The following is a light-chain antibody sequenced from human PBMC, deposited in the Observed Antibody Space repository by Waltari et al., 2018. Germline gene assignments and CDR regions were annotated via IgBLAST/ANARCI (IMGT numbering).Light chain of an antibody. CDR3: MQARQTPWT. Sequence: DIVMTQSPLPLSVTPGEPASISCRSSPSLLHSSGNTFLDWYLQKPGQSPQLLIYLISKRASGVPDRFSGSGSGTEFTLKSSRVEAEDVGVYFCMQARQTPWTFGQGTKVEIK. CDR1: PSLLHSSGNTF. J-gene: IGKJ1*01. V-gene: IGKV2-28*01. CDR2: LIS.